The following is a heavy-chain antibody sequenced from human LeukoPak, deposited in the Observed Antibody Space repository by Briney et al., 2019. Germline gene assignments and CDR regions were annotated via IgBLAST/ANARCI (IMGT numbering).Heavy chain of an antibody. Sequence: GGSLRLSCVASGFTFSRYWMFWVRQAPGKGLVWVSRINSDGTTTNYADSVKGRFTTSRDNAKNTLSLQLNSLRAEDTAVYFCASSGITVTSSYFYYLDVWGKGTMVTVSS. CDR1: GFTFSRYW. D-gene: IGHD4-17*01. CDR3: ASSGITVTSSYFYYLDV. CDR2: INSDGTTT. V-gene: IGHV3-74*01. J-gene: IGHJ6*03.